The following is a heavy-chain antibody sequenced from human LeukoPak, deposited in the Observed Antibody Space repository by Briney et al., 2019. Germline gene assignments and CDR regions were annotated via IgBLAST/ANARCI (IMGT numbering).Heavy chain of an antibody. CDR3: ARQRESQGWGDFYY. J-gene: IGHJ4*02. CDR2: IYPGDSDT. CDR1: GYSFTSYW. V-gene: IGHV5-51*01. Sequence: GESLQISCNGSGYSFTSYWIGWVRQMPGKGLEWMGIIYPGDSDTRYSPSFQGQVTISADKSISTAYLQWSSLKASDTAMYYCARQRESQGWGDFYYWGQGTLLTVSS. D-gene: IGHD3-16*01.